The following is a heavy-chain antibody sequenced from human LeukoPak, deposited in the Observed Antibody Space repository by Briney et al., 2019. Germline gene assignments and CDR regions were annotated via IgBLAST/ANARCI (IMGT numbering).Heavy chain of an antibody. CDR1: GFTFSGSA. V-gene: IGHV3-73*01. J-gene: IGHJ6*03. CDR2: IISKANSYAT. D-gene: IGHD2-21*01. CDR3: TIRGGDYYYYYMDV. Sequence: GESLKISCAASGFTFSGSAMHWVRQASGKGLEWVGRIISKANSYATAYAASVKGRFTISRDDSKNTAYLQMNSLKTEDTAVYYCTIRGGDYYYYYMDVWGKGTTVTVPS.